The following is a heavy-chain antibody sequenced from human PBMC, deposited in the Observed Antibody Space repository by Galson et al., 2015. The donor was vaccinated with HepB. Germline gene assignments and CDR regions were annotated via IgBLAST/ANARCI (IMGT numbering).Heavy chain of an antibody. CDR1: GGTFSSYA. J-gene: IGHJ6*03. D-gene: IGHD4-11*01. Sequence: SVKVSCKASGGTFSSYAISWVRQAPGQGLEWMGGIIPIFGTANYAQKFQGRVTITADESTSTAYMELSSLRSEDTAVYYCASHDYSNHGSYYYYYYMDVWGKGTTVTVSS. CDR2: IIPIFGTA. V-gene: IGHV1-69*13. CDR3: ASHDYSNHGSYYYYYYMDV.